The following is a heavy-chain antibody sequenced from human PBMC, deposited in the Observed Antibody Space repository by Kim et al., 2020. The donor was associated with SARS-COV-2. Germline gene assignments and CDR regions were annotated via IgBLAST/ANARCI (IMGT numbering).Heavy chain of an antibody. J-gene: IGHJ3*02. CDR3: ARGYYDSSGYYHDAFDI. Sequence: VKGRFTISRENAKNSLYLQMNSLRAGDTAVYYCARGYYDSSGYYHDAFDIWGQGTMVTVSS. V-gene: IGHV3-13*01. D-gene: IGHD3-22*01.